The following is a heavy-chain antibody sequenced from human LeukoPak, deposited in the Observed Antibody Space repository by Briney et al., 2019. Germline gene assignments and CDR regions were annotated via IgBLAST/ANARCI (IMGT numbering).Heavy chain of an antibody. CDR3: ARDPSSFGGRFDP. CDR1: GGSISSYY. V-gene: IGHV4-4*07. Sequence: SETLSLTCTVSGGSISSYYWNWIRQPAGPRLEWIGRIYSSGSTNYNPSLKRQVTMSVDTSKNQFSLKLSSVTAADTAVYYCARDPSSFGGRFDPWGQGTLVAVS. J-gene: IGHJ5*02. D-gene: IGHD3-16*01. CDR2: IYSSGST.